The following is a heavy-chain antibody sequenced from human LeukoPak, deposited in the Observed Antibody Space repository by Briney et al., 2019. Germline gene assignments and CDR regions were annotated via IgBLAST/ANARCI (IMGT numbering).Heavy chain of an antibody. Sequence: GGSLRLSCAASGFTFSSYEMNWVRQAPGKGLEWVSYISSSGSTIYYADSVKGRFTISRDNAKNSLYLQMNSLRAEDTAVYYCASCYYDSSGYYPPDYWGQGTLVTVSS. V-gene: IGHV3-48*03. CDR3: ASCYYDSSGYYPPDY. CDR2: ISSSGSTI. D-gene: IGHD3-22*01. J-gene: IGHJ4*02. CDR1: GFTFSSYE.